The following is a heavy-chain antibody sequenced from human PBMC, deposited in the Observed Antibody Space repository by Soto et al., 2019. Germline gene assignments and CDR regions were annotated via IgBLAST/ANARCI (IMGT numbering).Heavy chain of an antibody. D-gene: IGHD1-1*01. Sequence: GRSLRLSCAASGFTFSNYGMHWVRQAPGKGLEWVAVIWYDGSNKYYADSVKGRFTISRDNSKNMVYLQMNSLRVEDTAVYYCARGLGGLQPYYWGQGSLVTVSS. V-gene: IGHV3-33*01. CDR2: IWYDGSNK. J-gene: IGHJ4*02. CDR1: GFTFSNYG. CDR3: ARGLGGLQPYY.